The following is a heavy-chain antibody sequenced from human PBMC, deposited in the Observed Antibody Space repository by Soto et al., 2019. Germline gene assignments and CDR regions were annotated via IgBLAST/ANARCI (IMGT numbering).Heavy chain of an antibody. CDR1: GFTFSSYA. Sequence: EVELLESGGGLVQPGGSLRLSCAASGFTFSSYAMSWVRQGPGKGLEWVSSVSGSGDSTYYADSVKGRFTVSRDNSKNSLYLQMNSLSAEDTAVYYCAKDPTSRFYYYYYSVGVWGKGTTVTVSS. CDR3: AKDPTSRFYYYYYSVGV. V-gene: IGHV3-23*01. D-gene: IGHD1-26*01. J-gene: IGHJ6*03. CDR2: VSGSGDST.